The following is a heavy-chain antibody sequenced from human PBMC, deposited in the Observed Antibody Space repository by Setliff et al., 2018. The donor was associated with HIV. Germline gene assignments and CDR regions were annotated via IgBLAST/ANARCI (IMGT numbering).Heavy chain of an antibody. CDR1: GGTINRSGYY. V-gene: IGHV4-61*03. D-gene: IGHD1-26*01. Sequence: SETLSLTCTVSGGTINRSGYYWGWIRQPPGKGLEWIGYIYYTGTTSYNPSLKSRVTIQVDTSNNRFSLNLRSATVADTAVYFCARDHELGAFDLWGQGTMVTVSS. J-gene: IGHJ3*01. CDR2: IYYTGTT. CDR3: ARDHELGAFDL.